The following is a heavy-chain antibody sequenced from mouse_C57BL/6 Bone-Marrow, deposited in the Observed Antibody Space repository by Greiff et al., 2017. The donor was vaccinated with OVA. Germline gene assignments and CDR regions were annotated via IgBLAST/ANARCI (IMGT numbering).Heavy chain of an antibody. Sequence: ADGFNIKNTYMHWVKQRPEQGLEWIGRIDPANGNTKYAPKFQGKATITADTSSNTAYLQLSSLTSEDTAIYYCARRLYYSNSYYAMDYWGQGTSVTVSS. V-gene: IGHV14-3*01. CDR1: GFNIKNTY. CDR2: IDPANGNT. CDR3: ARRLYYSNSYYAMDY. J-gene: IGHJ4*01. D-gene: IGHD2-5*01.